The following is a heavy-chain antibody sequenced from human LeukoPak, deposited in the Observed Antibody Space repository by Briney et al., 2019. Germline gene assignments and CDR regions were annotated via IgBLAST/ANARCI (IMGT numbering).Heavy chain of an antibody. J-gene: IGHJ4*02. CDR1: GFTFSSYT. CDR3: ARLVRAANEWTQLHFDY. D-gene: IGHD5-18*01. Sequence: GGSLRLSCAASGFTFSSYTMDWVRQAPGRGLEWVSSISFSRSYISYADSVKGRFTISRDDAKNSLYLQMNSLRAEDTAVYYCARLVRAANEWTQLHFDYWGQGTLVTVSS. CDR2: ISFSRSYI. V-gene: IGHV3-21*01.